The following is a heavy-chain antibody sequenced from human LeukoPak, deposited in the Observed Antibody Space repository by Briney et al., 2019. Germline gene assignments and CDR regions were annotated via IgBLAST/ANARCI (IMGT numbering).Heavy chain of an antibody. CDR1: GGSISSNNW. J-gene: IGHJ4*02. CDR3: ARQADDSSSSLVYFDY. D-gene: IGHD6-6*01. V-gene: IGHV4-4*02. CDR2: IYHSGST. Sequence: KPSGTLSLTCAVSGGSISSNNWWSWVRQPPGKGLEWIGEIYHSGSTNYNPSLKSRVTISADTSKNQFSLKLSSVTAADTAVYYCARQADDSSSSLVYFDYWGQGTLATVSS.